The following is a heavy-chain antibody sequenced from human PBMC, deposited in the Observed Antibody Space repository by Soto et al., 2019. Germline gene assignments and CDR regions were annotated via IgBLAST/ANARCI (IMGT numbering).Heavy chain of an antibody. CDR3: ARTWGSTKDD. D-gene: IGHD3-16*01. V-gene: IGHV4-30-2*02. Sequence: SETLSLTCAVSGGSISSGGYSWSWIRQPPGKGLEWIGYIYHSGSTYYNPSLKSRVTISVDRSKNQFSLKLSSVTAADTAVYYCARTWGSTKDDWGRGTLVTVSS. CDR2: IYHSGST. J-gene: IGHJ4*02. CDR1: GGSISSGGYS.